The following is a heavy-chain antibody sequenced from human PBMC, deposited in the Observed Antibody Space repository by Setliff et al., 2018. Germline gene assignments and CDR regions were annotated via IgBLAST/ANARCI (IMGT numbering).Heavy chain of an antibody. CDR3: ARDEGSGWYVGY. V-gene: IGHV1-2*06. CDR1: GYTFTGYY. Sequence: ASVKVSCKASGYTFTGYYMHWVRQAPGQGLEWMGRINPNSGGTNYAQKFQGRVTMTRDTSISTAYMELNRLRSDDTAVYYCARDEGSGWYVGYWGQGTLVTVSS. D-gene: IGHD6-19*01. CDR2: INPNSGGT. J-gene: IGHJ4*02.